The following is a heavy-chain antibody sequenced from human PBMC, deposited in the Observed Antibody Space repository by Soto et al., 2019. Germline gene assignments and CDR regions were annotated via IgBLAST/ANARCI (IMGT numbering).Heavy chain of an antibody. J-gene: IGHJ3*01. CDR1: GFSFSSNA. V-gene: IGHV3-30*18. Sequence: QMQLVASGGGVVQPGRSLRLSCAASGFSFSSNAMHWVRQAPGKGLEWVAVVSDDGSRKYYADSVKGRFTISRDNSKSALYLQMDSLGAEDTALYYCAKGLTVPGTYLSHGPLDVWGQGTMVTVSS. CDR2: VSDDGSRK. D-gene: IGHD6-19*01. CDR3: AKGLTVPGTYLSHGPLDV.